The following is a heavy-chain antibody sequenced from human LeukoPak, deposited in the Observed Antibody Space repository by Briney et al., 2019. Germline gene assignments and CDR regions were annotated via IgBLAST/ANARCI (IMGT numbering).Heavy chain of an antibody. J-gene: IGHJ4*02. CDR1: GGTFSSYA. CDR2: IIPIFGTA. Sequence: SVKVSCKASGGTFSSYAISWVRQAPGQGLEWMGGIIPIFGTANYAQKFQGRVTITTDESTSTAYMELRSLRSDDTAVYYCARVVEFDFDYWGQGTLVTVSS. D-gene: IGHD3-10*01. V-gene: IGHV1-69*05. CDR3: ARVVEFDFDY.